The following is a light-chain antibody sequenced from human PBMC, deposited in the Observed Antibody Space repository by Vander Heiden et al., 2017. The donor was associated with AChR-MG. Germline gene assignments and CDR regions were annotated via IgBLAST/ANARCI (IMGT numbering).Light chain of an antibody. CDR3: QQRSNWPLT. Sequence: EILLTHSPATLSLSPGERATLSCMASQSVSRYLAWYQHKPGQAPRLLIFDASNRATGIPARFSGSGSGTDFTLTISSLEPEDFAVYYCQQRSNWPLTFGGGTKVEIK. CDR2: DAS. CDR1: QSVSRY. J-gene: IGKJ4*01. V-gene: IGKV3-11*01.